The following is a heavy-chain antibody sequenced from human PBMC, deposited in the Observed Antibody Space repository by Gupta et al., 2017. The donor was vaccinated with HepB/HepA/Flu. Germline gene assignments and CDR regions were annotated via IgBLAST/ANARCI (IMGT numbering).Heavy chain of an antibody. CDR1: GYTFRFYY. Sequence: QVQLVQSGAEVRKPGAAVKVSCQASGYTFRFYYPHSVPQAPAQGLEWMGSINPNTGDPTYARQFQGRVTMTTDKSIDTAYMDLNRLGSDDTAVYFCARVQYYFDSSGPSAYYFDYWGQGTLVTVSS. CDR3: ARVQYYFDSSGPSAYYFDY. J-gene: IGHJ4*02. D-gene: IGHD3-22*01. V-gene: IGHV1-2*02. CDR2: INPNTGDP.